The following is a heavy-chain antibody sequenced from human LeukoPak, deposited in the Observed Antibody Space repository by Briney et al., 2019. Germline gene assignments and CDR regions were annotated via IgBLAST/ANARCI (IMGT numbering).Heavy chain of an antibody. CDR2: ISYSDTI. CDR3: AKAYCGGDCYSGWYFDL. Sequence: GRSLRLSCAASGFTFDDYAMHWVRQAPGKGLEWVSGISYSDTIAYADSVKGRFTIPRDDAKNSLYLQMNSLRAEDTALYYCAKAYCGGDCYSGWYFDLWGRGTLVTVSS. D-gene: IGHD2-21*02. V-gene: IGHV3-9*01. J-gene: IGHJ2*01. CDR1: GFTFDDYA.